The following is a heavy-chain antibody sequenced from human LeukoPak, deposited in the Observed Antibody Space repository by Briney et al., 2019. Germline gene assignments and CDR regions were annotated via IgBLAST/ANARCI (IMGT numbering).Heavy chain of an antibody. CDR3: ATQPCSGGRCYLLH. D-gene: IGHD2-15*01. V-gene: IGHV3-30*04. J-gene: IGHJ4*02. CDR2: VSFDGSDK. Sequence: GGSLRLSCAASGVTLSSYAMHWVRQAPGKGLEWVAVVSFDGSDKFYADSVKGRFTISRDNSKNTLYLQLNSPRTEDTAVYYCATQPCSGGRCYLLHWGQGTLVTVSS. CDR1: GVTLSSYA.